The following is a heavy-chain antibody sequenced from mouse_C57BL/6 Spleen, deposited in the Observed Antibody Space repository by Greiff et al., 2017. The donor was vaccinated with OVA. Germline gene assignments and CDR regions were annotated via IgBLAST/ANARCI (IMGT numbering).Heavy chain of an antibody. CDR1: GFTFSSYA. J-gene: IGHJ2*01. CDR3: TRGPYLGDY. Sequence: EVKLMESGEGLVKPGGSLKLSCAASGFTFSSYAMSWVRQTPEKRLEWVAYISSGGDYIYYADTVKGRFTISRDNARNTLYLQMSSLKSEDTAMYYCTRGPYLGDYWGQGTTLTVSS. CDR2: ISSGGDYI. D-gene: IGHD3-1*01. V-gene: IGHV5-9-1*02.